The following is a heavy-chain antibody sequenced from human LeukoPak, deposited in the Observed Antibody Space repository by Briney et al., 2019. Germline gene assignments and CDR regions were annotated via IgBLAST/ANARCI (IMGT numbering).Heavy chain of an antibody. Sequence: ASVKVSCKASAYTFTGYYMHWVRQAPGQGLEWMGRINPNSGGTNYAQKFQGRVTMTRDTSISTAYMELSRLRSDDTAVYYCARGGNWNDELVDYWGQGTLVTVSS. J-gene: IGHJ4*02. D-gene: IGHD1-1*01. V-gene: IGHV1-2*06. CDR3: ARGGNWNDELVDY. CDR1: AYTFTGYY. CDR2: INPNSGGT.